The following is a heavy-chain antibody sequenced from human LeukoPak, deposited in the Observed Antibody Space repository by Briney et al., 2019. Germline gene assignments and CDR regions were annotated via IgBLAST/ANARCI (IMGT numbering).Heavy chain of an antibody. Sequence: PGGSLRLSCAASGFTFSDYYMSWIRQAPGKGLEWVSYISSSGSTIYYADSVKGRFTISRDNAKNSVYLQMNSLRAEDTAVYYCARILYISGWSIDYWGQGALVTVSS. J-gene: IGHJ4*02. CDR2: ISSSGSTI. CDR1: GFTFSDYY. V-gene: IGHV3-11*04. CDR3: ARILYISGWSIDY. D-gene: IGHD6-19*01.